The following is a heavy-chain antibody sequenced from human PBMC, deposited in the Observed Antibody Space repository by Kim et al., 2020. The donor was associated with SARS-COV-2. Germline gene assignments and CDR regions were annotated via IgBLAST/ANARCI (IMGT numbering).Heavy chain of an antibody. CDR2: ISYDGRNT. V-gene: IGHV3-30-3*01. J-gene: IGHJ6*02. Sequence: GGSLRLSCAASGLSFESSAMNWVRQAPGKGLEWVAVISYDGRNTDYADSVTGRFTISRDNSKSTPYLQMNSLRVEDTAVYYCARGNYYESLSLSDYYNGMDVWGQGTTVTVSS. CDR3: ARGNYYESLSLSDYYNGMDV. CDR1: GLSFESSA. D-gene: IGHD3-22*01.